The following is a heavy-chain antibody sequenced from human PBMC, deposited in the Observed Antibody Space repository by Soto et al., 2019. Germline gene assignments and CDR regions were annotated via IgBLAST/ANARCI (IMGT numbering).Heavy chain of an antibody. D-gene: IGHD6-19*01. Sequence: ASVKVSYKASGYTFTSYGISWVRQAPGQGLEWMGWISAYNGNTNYAQKLQGRVTMTTDTSTSTAYMELRSLRSDDTAVYYCARVIRSGWYFDYWGQGTLVTVSS. CDR1: GYTFTSYG. CDR2: ISAYNGNT. J-gene: IGHJ4*02. CDR3: ARVIRSGWYFDY. V-gene: IGHV1-18*01.